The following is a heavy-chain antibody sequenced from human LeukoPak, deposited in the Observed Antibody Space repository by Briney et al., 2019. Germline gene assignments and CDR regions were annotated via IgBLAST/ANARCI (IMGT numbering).Heavy chain of an antibody. Sequence: GASVKVSCKASGGTFSSYAISWVRQAPGQGLEWMGGIIPIFGTANYAQKFQGRVTITADESTSTAYMELSSLGSEDTAVYYCARDRGTVTTFYYYMDVWGKGTTVTVSS. J-gene: IGHJ6*03. D-gene: IGHD4-17*01. V-gene: IGHV1-69*13. CDR3: ARDRGTVTTFYYYMDV. CDR1: GGTFSSYA. CDR2: IIPIFGTA.